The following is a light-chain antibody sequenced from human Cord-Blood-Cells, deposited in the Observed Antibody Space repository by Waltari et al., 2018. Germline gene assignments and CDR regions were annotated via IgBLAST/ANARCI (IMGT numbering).Light chain of an antibody. CDR2: SAS. J-gene: IGKJ3*01. Sequence: MQMTRRSHSISAAISDRVTITWRASQSISSNLNWYQENPGKSPKLLIYSASSLQSGVPSRFSVSGSGTDFTLTISSLQPEDFATYYCQQSYSTPRFTFGPGTKVDIK. V-gene: IGKV1-39*01. CDR1: QSISSN. CDR3: QQSYSTPRFT.